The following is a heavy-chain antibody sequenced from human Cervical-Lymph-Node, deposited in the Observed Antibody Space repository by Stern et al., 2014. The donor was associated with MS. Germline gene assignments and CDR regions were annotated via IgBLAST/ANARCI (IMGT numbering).Heavy chain of an antibody. CDR3: ATDYNY. D-gene: IGHD3-10*01. Sequence: VQLVQSGAEVKKPGASVKVSCKVSGSTLTDFFMQWVRPPPGTRLEWMGGFVPEDVETINAPKFQGRVTLFEYTFTDTALIEVRSLRSDDTAVYYCATDYNYWGQGTLVTVSS. J-gene: IGHJ4*02. CDR2: FVPEDVET. V-gene: IGHV1-24*01. CDR1: GSTLTDFF.